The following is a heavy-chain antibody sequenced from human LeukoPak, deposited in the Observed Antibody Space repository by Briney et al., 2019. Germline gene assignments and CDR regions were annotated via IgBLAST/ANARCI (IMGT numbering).Heavy chain of an antibody. CDR2: IIPIFGTA. CDR3: ARAQVSYDSSGYYSWFDY. D-gene: IGHD3-22*01. CDR1: GGTFSSYA. V-gene: IGHV1-69*05. Sequence: ASVKVSCKASGGTFSSYAISWVRQAPGQGLEWMGGIIPIFGTANYAQKFQGRVTITTDESTSTAYMELSSLRSEDTAVYYCARAQVSYDSSGYYSWFDYWGQGTLVTVSS. J-gene: IGHJ4*02.